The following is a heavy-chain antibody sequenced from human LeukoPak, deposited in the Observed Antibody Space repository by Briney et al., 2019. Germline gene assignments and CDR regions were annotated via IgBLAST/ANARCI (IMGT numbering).Heavy chain of an antibody. CDR3: ANPIIRGVNVRFGY. CDR2: IKQDGSEK. D-gene: IGHD3-10*01. CDR1: GFTFSSFW. Sequence: GGSLRLSCAASGFTFSSFWMSWVRQAPGKGLEWVANIKQDGSEKYYVDSVKGRFTISRDNAKKSLYLQMNTLRAEDTAVYYCANPIIRGVNVRFGYWGQGTLVTVSS. J-gene: IGHJ4*02. V-gene: IGHV3-7*01.